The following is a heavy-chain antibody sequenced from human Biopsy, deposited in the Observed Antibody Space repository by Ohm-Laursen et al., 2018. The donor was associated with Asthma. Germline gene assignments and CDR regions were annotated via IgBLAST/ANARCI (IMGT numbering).Heavy chain of an antibody. CDR2: IYYSGRT. J-gene: IGHJ2*01. CDR1: GDAMSTSGSY. Sequence: TLSLTWFVSGDAMSTSGSYWGWIRQSPGKGLEWIGSIYYSGRTYYNPSLESRVTISADTSKYHFSLKVTSVTAADTAVYYCARAVSSSSYWYFDLWGRGDLVTVSS. V-gene: IGHV4-39*02. CDR3: ARAVSSSSYWYFDL. D-gene: IGHD6-6*01.